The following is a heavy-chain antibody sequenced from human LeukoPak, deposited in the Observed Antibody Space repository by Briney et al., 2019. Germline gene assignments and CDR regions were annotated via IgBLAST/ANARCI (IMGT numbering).Heavy chain of an antibody. V-gene: IGHV4-31*03. CDR2: IYYSGST. Sequence: PSQTLSLTCTVSGGSISSGGYYWSWIRQHPGKGLEWIGYIYYSGSTYYNPSLKSRVTISVDTSKNQFSLKLSSVTAADTAVYYCARGSQTADYYDSSGYYLAAFDIWGQGTTVTVSS. CDR1: GGSISSGGYY. CDR3: ARGSQTADYYDSSGYYLAAFDI. D-gene: IGHD3-22*01. J-gene: IGHJ3*02.